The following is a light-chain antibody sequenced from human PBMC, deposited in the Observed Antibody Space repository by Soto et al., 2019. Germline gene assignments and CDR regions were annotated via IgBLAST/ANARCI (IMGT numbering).Light chain of an antibody. CDR1: SSDIGSYNY. V-gene: IGLV2-14*01. CDR3: CSYTSSTMYV. CDR2: DVI. J-gene: IGLJ1*01. Sequence: QSVLTQPASVSGSPGQSITISCTGSSSDIGSYNYVSWYQHHPGKAPQLIIFDVIDRPLGVSNRFSGSRSGNTASLTIFGLQAEDEAVYYCCSYTSSTMYVFGTGTKLTVL.